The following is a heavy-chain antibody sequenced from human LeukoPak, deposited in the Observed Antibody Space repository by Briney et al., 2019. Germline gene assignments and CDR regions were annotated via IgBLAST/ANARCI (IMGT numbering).Heavy chain of an antibody. CDR3: ARDLGYCSGGSCYPQYYFDY. Sequence: GGSLRLSCAASGFTFSSYSMHWVRQAPGKGLEWVAVIWYDGSNKYYADSVKGRFTISRDNSKNTLYLQMNSLRAEDTAVYYCARDLGYCSGGSCYPQYYFDYWGQGTLVTVSS. J-gene: IGHJ4*02. CDR1: GFTFSSYS. D-gene: IGHD2-15*01. V-gene: IGHV3-33*01. CDR2: IWYDGSNK.